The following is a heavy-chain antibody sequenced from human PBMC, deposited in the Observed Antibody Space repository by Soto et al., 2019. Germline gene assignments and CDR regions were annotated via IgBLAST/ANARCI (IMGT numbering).Heavy chain of an antibody. CDR3: ARERAVVVPDAMGYGMDV. V-gene: IGHV1-2*04. CDR2: INPNSGGT. Sequence: ASVKVSCKASGYTFTGYYMHWVRQAPGQGLEWMGWINPNSGGTNYAQKFQGWVTMTRDTSISTAYMELSRLRSDDTAVYYCARERAVVVPDAMGYGMDVCGQGTTLTVSS. J-gene: IGHJ6*02. D-gene: IGHD2-2*01. CDR1: GYTFTGYY.